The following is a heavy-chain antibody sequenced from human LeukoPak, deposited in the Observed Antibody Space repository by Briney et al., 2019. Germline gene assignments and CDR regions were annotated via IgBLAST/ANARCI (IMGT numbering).Heavy chain of an antibody. CDR2: ISSSGSTI. CDR1: GFTFSSYE. V-gene: IGHV3-48*03. D-gene: IGHD3-22*01. J-gene: IGHJ4*02. CDR3: AREASLSYYYDSSGYYYQYYFDY. Sequence: GGSLRLSCAASGFTFSSYEMNWVRQAPGKGLEWVSYISSSGSTIYYADSVKGRFTISRDNAKNSLYLQMNSLRAEDTAVYYCAREASLSYYYDSSGYYYQYYFDYWGQGTLVTVSS.